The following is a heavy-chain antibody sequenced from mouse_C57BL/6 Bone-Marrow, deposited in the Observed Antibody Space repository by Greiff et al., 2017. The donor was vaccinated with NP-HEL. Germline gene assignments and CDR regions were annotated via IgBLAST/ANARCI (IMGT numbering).Heavy chain of an antibody. V-gene: IGHV14-4*01. J-gene: IGHJ3*01. D-gene: IGHD1-1*01. CDR2: IDPENGDT. CDR3: TTYYYGSSWDAY. CDR1: GFNIKDDY. Sequence: VQLKESGAELVRPGASVKLSCTASGFNIKDDYMHWVKQRPEQGLEWIGWIDPENGDTEYASKFQGKATITADTSSNTAYLQLSSLTSEDTAVYYCTTYYYGSSWDAYWGQGTLVTVSA.